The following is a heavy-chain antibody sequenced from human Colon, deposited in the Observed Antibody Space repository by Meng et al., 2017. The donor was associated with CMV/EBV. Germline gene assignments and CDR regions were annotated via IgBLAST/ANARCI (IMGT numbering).Heavy chain of an antibody. CDR1: GGFFSTYT. J-gene: IGHJ6*02. D-gene: IGHD1-26*01. V-gene: IGHV1-69*04. CDR3: AREVAEPLQDNYYYAMDV. Sequence: AVKVSCKAAGGFFSTYTINWGRQAPGQGREGMGRNIPVFNISNYAQKLRDRVTITADKSTSTAYMELRSLRSEDTAVDYCAREVAEPLQDNYYYAMDVWGQGTTVTVSS. CDR2: NIPVFNIS.